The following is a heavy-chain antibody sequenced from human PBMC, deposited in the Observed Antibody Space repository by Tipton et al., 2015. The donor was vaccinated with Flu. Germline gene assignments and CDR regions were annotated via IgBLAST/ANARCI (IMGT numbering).Heavy chain of an antibody. Sequence: GSLRLSCVASGFTFGTYAMSWVRQAPGKGLEWVSSITPNVGGTFYADSVRGRFTVSRDNSGNTLFLQMNSLRAEDTAVYYCARRVPYYLDYWGQGLLVTVSS. D-gene: IGHD3-3*01. V-gene: IGHV3-23*01. CDR3: ARRVPYYLDY. J-gene: IGHJ4*02. CDR2: ITPNVGGT. CDR1: GFTFGTYA.